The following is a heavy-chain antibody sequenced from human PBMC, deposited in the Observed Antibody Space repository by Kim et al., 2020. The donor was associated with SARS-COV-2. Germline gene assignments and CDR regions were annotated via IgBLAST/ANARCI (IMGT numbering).Heavy chain of an antibody. V-gene: IGHV1-18*01. CDR1: GYTFTSYG. D-gene: IGHD3-3*01. Sequence: ASVKVSCKASGYTFTSYGISWVRQAPGQGLEWMGWISAYNGNTNYAQKLQGRVTMTTDTSTSTAYMELRSLRSDDTAVYYCARDPCADDFWCGYFGSDYYGMDVWGQGTTVTVSS. CDR2: ISAYNGNT. J-gene: IGHJ6*02. CDR3: ARDPCADDFWCGYFGSDYYGMDV.